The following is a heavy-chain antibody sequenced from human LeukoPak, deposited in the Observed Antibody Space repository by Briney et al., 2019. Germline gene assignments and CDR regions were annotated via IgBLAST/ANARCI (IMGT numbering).Heavy chain of an antibody. J-gene: IGHJ4*02. D-gene: IGHD3-10*01. CDR3: ARAYGSGSFDY. CDR1: GFTFNTYG. CDR2: ISGSATGYMT. V-gene: IGHV3-23*01. Sequence: GGSLRLSCAASGFTFNTYGMSWVRHSPGKGLEWVSAISGSATGYMTNYADSVKGRFTISRDNDKNTLYLQMNSLRAEDTAVYYCARAYGSGSFDYWGQGTLVTVSS.